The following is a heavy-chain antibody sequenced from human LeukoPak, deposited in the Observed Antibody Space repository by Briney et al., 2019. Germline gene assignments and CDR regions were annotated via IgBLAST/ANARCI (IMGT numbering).Heavy chain of an antibody. D-gene: IGHD3-16*01. CDR2: ISSSSSYI. J-gene: IGHJ4*02. Sequence: GGSLRLSCAASGFTFSRYAMSWVRQAPGKGLEWVSSISSSSSYIYYADSVKGRFTISRDNAKNSLYLQMNSLRAEDTAVYYCARDLGGYFDYWGQGTLVTVSS. CDR3: ARDLGGYFDY. CDR1: GFTFSRYA. V-gene: IGHV3-21*01.